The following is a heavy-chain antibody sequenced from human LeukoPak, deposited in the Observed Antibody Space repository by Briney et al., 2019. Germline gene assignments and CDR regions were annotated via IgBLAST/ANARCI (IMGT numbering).Heavy chain of an antibody. CDR3: ARDGDYYDSSGYYYPPL. CDR2: IYSGGST. CDR1: GFTVSSNY. J-gene: IGHJ4*02. Sequence: RGSLRLSCAASGFTVSSNYMSWVRQAPGKGLEWVSVIYSGGSTYYADSVKGRFTISRDNSKNTLYLQMNSLRAEDTAVYYCARDGDYYDSSGYYYPPLWGQGTLVTVSS. V-gene: IGHV3-66*01. D-gene: IGHD3-22*01.